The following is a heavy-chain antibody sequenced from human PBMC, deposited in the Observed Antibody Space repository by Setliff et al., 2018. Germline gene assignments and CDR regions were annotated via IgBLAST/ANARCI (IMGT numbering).Heavy chain of an antibody. V-gene: IGHV3-48*01. CDR3: ARGGKTAFDI. CDR2: ICATSGNI. J-gene: IGHJ3*02. Sequence: GGSLRLSCVASGLTFSGYSLDWVRQAPGKGLECVSYICATSGNIYYADSVKGRFTISRDDAKNSLYLQMKSLRAEDTAVYYCARGGKTAFDIWGQGTMVTVSS. CDR1: GLTFSGYS. D-gene: IGHD1-26*01.